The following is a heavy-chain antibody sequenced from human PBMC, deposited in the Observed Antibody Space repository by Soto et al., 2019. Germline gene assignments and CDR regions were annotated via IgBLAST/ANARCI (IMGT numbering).Heavy chain of an antibody. CDR3: ARDPGSYYFDY. CDR1: GFTVSSNY. V-gene: IGHV3-66*01. Sequence: EVQLVESGGGLVQPGGSLRLSCAASGFTVSSNYMSWVRQAPGKGLEWVSVIYSGGSTYYADSVKGRFTISRDNSKNTMYLQMNSLRAEDTAVYYCARDPGSYYFDYWGQGTLVTVSS. D-gene: IGHD1-26*01. J-gene: IGHJ4*02. CDR2: IYSGGST.